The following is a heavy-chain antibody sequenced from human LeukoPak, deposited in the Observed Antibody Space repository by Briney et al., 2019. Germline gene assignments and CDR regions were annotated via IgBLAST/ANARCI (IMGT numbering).Heavy chain of an antibody. D-gene: IGHD1-7*01. CDR3: ARVHWNYVYMDV. J-gene: IGHJ6*03. CDR1: GFTLNNYA. Sequence: GGSLRLSCAASGFTLNNYAMSWVRQAPGKGLEWVANIKQDGSEKYYVDSVKGRFTISRDNAKNSLYLQMNSLRAEDTAVYYCARVHWNYVYMDVWGKGTTVTVSS. CDR2: IKQDGSEK. V-gene: IGHV3-7*01.